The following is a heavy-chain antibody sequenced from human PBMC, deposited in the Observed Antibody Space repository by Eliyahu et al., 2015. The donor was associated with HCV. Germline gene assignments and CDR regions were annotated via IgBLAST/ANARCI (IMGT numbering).Heavy chain of an antibody. CDR1: GDSISSYF. D-gene: IGHD3-22*01. V-gene: IGHV4-4*07. CDR3: ARENKDYDGSGYYHDY. Sequence: QVQLQESGPGLVKPSETLSLTCTVSGDSISSYFWSWIRQPAGEGLEWIGRIYTSGSTDYNPSLKSRVTVSVDTSKGQFSLKLSSVTAADTAVYYCARENKDYDGSGYYHDYWGQGTLVTVSS. CDR2: IYTSGST. J-gene: IGHJ4*02.